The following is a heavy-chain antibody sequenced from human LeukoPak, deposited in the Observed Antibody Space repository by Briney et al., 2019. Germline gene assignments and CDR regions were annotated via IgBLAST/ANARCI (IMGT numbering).Heavy chain of an antibody. CDR2: IKQDGSEK. D-gene: IGHD3-3*01. J-gene: IGHJ4*02. V-gene: IGHV3-7*04. CDR3: ARGPEMTILGVITNLAYFDY. Sequence: GGSLRLSCAASGFTFSSYWMSWVRQAPGKGLEWVANIKQDGSEKYYVDSVKGRFTISRDNAKNSLYLQMNSLRAEDTAVYYCARGPEMTILGVITNLAYFDYWGQGTLVTVSS. CDR1: GFTFSSYW.